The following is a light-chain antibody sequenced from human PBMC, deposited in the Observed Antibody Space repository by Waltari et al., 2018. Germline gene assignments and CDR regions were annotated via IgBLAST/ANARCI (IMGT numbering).Light chain of an antibody. CDR3: HQYNNWPRT. CDR1: QSVSSK. CDR2: GAT. V-gene: IGKV3-15*01. J-gene: IGKJ1*01. Sequence: EIVMTQSPATLSVSPGERATLSCRASQSVSSKLARYQQKPGQAPRLLIYGATTRATGIPAMFSGSGSGTEFTLTISSLQSEDFAVYYCHQYNNWPRTFGQGTKVEIK.